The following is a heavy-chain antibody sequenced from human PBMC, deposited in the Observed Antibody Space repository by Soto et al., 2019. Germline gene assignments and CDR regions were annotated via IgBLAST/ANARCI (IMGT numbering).Heavy chain of an antibody. J-gene: IGHJ4*02. CDR1: GFTFDDYA. V-gene: IGHV3-9*01. CDR2: ISWSSNYI. CDR3: MKEKGGGVL. D-gene: IGHD3-16*01. Sequence: EDLLVQSGGGLVQPGRSLRLSCAPSGFTFDDYAMHWVRQAPGKGLEWVAGISWSSNYIGYADSVKGRFTISRENAKNFLYLQMNRLSLDATALFYGMKEKGGGVLWGQGSLVTVSS.